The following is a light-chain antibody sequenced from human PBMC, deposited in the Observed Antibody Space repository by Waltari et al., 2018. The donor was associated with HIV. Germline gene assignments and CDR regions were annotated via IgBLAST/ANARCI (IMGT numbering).Light chain of an antibody. Sequence: DIVMTQSPDSLAVSLGERATIKCKSSQNVFYSSNNKNYVSWYQQKPGQPPKLIIYWASSRQSGVPDRFSGSGSGTDFTLTISSLQAEDVAVYFCQQTYTIPPTFGGGTKVEIK. CDR1: QNVFYSSNNKNY. V-gene: IGKV4-1*01. CDR2: WAS. CDR3: QQTYTIPPT. J-gene: IGKJ4*01.